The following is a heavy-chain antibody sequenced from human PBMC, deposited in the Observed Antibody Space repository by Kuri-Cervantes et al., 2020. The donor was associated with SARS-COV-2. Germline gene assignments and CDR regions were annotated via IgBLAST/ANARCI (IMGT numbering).Heavy chain of an antibody. Sequence: GGSLRLSCVASGFTFSSYWMHWVRQAPGKGLVWVSRLTNDGSDAIFADSVKGRFTISRDNAKNVLYLYMNSLRADDTAVYYCARDSMTTRDFDYWGQGTLVTVSS. CDR3: ARDSMTTRDFDY. D-gene: IGHD4-11*01. J-gene: IGHJ4*02. V-gene: IGHV3-74*01. CDR2: LTNDGSDA. CDR1: GFTFSSYW.